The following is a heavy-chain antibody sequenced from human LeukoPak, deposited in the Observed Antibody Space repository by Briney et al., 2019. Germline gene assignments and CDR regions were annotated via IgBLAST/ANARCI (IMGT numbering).Heavy chain of an antibody. CDR3: ARHGWDYGDPARAFDI. CDR1: GYSFTSYW. Sequence: GESLKISCKGSGYSFTSYWIGWVRQMPGKGLEWMGIIYPGDSDTRYSPSFQGQVTISADKFISTAYLQWSSLKASDTAMYYCARHGWDYGDPARAFDIWGQGTMVTVSS. D-gene: IGHD4-17*01. V-gene: IGHV5-51*01. J-gene: IGHJ3*02. CDR2: IYPGDSDT.